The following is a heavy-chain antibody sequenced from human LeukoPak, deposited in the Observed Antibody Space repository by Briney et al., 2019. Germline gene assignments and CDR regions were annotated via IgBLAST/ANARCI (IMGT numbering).Heavy chain of an antibody. D-gene: IGHD3-22*01. J-gene: IGHJ4*02. V-gene: IGHV4-39*07. CDR3: PRAGNYYDSSGYYSPFDY. CDR1: GGSISSSSYC. Sequence: SETLSLTCTVSGGSISSSSYCWGWIRQPPGKGLEWIGSIYYSGSTYYNPSLKSRVTISVDTSKNQFSLKLSSVTAADTAVYYCPRAGNYYDSSGYYSPFDYWGQGTLVTVSS. CDR2: IYYSGST.